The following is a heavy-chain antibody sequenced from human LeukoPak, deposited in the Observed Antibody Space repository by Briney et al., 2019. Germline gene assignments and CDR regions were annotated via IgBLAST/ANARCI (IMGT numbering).Heavy chain of an antibody. V-gene: IGHV4-59*08. D-gene: IGHD6-25*01. J-gene: IGHJ4*02. CDR1: GGSISSYY. CDR2: IYYSGST. CDR3: ARIDSSGEIGY. Sequence: PSETLSLTCTVSGGSISSYYWSWIRQPPGKGLEWIGYIYYSGSTNYNPSLKSRVAISVDTSKNQFSLKLSSVTAADTAVYYCARIDSSGEIGYWGQGTLVTVSS.